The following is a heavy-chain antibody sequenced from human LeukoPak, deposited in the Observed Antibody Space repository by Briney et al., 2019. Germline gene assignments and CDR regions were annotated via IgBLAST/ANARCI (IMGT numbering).Heavy chain of an antibody. CDR3: ARASDYYYYYGMDV. Sequence: SETLSLTCTVSGVSISSYYWSWIRQPPGKGLEWIGYIYYSGSTNYNPSLKSRVTISVDTSKNQFSLKLSSVTAADTAVYYCARASDYYYYYGMDVWGQGTTVTVSS. J-gene: IGHJ6*02. CDR2: IYYSGST. V-gene: IGHV4-59*01. CDR1: GVSISSYY.